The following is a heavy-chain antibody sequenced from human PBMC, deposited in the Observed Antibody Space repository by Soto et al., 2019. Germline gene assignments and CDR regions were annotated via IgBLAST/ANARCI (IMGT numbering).Heavy chain of an antibody. V-gene: IGHV1-69*13. CDR1: GGTFSMYS. CDR2: IIPIFGIA. D-gene: IGHD6-19*01. CDR3: ARDRYSSGWIDGY. J-gene: IGHJ4*02. Sequence: ASVKVSCKASGGTFSMYSITWVLQAPGHGLEWIGRIIPIFGIASYAQKFQGRVTIIADESTSTAYMELSSLRSDDTAVYYCARDRYSSGWIDGYWGQRTLVTVSS.